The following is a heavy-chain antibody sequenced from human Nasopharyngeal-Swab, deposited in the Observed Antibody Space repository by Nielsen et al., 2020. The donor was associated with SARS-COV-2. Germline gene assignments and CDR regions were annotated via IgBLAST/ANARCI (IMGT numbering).Heavy chain of an antibody. CDR2: IIPIFGTA. D-gene: IGHD2-2*01. Sequence: SVKVSCKASGGTFSSYAISWVRQAPGQGLEWMGGIIPIFGTANYAQKFQGRVTITADESTSTAYMELSSLRSEDTAVYYCARDRYQNQPLGYWGQGTLVTVSS. CDR3: ARDRYQNQPLGY. V-gene: IGHV1-69*13. CDR1: GGTFSSYA. J-gene: IGHJ4*02.